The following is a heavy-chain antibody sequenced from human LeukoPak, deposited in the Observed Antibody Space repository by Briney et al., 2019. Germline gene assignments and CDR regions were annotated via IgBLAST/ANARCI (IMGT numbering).Heavy chain of an antibody. CDR3: ARGAVTVRNAFDI. V-gene: IGHV6-1*01. CDR2: TYYSSKWYN. Sequence: SQTLSLTCAISGDSVSSNSAAWNWLRQSPSRGLEWLGRTYYSSKWYNDYAVSVKSRIIINPDTPKNQFTLQLNSVTPEDTAVYYCARGAVTVRNAFDIWGQGTRVTVSS. D-gene: IGHD6-19*01. CDR1: GDSVSSNSAA. J-gene: IGHJ3*02.